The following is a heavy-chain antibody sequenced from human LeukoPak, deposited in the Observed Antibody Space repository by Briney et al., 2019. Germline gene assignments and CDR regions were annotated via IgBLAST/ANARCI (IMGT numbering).Heavy chain of an antibody. CDR3: ARPLDCSGGSSYSGAAFPYYYYGMDV. D-gene: IGHD2-15*01. Sequence: ASVKVSCKVSGYTLTELSMHWVRQAPGKGLEWMGGFDPEDGETIYAQKFQGRVTMTEDTSTDTAYMELSSLRSEDTAVYYCARPLDCSGGSSYSGAAFPYYYYGMDVWGQGTTVTVSS. J-gene: IGHJ6*02. CDR2: FDPEDGET. V-gene: IGHV1-24*01. CDR1: GYTLTELS.